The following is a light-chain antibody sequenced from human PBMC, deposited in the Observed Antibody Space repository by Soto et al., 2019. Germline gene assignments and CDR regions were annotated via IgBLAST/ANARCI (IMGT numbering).Light chain of an antibody. J-gene: IGKJ2*01. V-gene: IGKV1-33*01. Sequence: DIQMTQSPSSLSASVGDRVTITCQASQDISNYLNWYQQKPGKAPKLLLYDASKLETRVPSRFSGSGSGTDFTFTISRLQPEDIATYYCQQYDNLPYTFGQGTKLEI. CDR2: DAS. CDR3: QQYDNLPYT. CDR1: QDISNY.